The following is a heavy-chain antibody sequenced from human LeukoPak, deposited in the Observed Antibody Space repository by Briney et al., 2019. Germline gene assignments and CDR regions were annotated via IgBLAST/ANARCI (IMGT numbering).Heavy chain of an antibody. Sequence: GASVTDSFKASGYTFTDYYMHWVRQAPGQGGEWMGWMNPNSGDTGYPQKFQGRVTMTRDTSITTAYMELSSLRSEDTAVYYCARSGFGSGISFDLWGQGTLVTVSS. D-gene: IGHD3-10*01. J-gene: IGHJ5*02. CDR2: MNPNSGDT. CDR3: ARSGFGSGISFDL. CDR1: GYTFTDYY. V-gene: IGHV1-8*02.